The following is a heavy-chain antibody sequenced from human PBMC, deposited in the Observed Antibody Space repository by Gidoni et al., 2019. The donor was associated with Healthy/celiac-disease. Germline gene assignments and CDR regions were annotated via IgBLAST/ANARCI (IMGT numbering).Heavy chain of an antibody. CDR1: GGTFSSYA. CDR3: ARTYYYDSSGYEVDAFDI. D-gene: IGHD3-22*01. V-gene: IGHV1-69*01. Sequence: QVQLVQSGAEVKKPGSSVKVSCKASGGTFSSYAISWVRPAPGQGLEWMWGSIPRFGTANYAQKFQGRVTITADESTSTAYMELSSLRSEDTAVYYCARTYYYDSSGYEVDAFDIWGQGTMVTVSS. J-gene: IGHJ3*02. CDR2: SIPRFGTA.